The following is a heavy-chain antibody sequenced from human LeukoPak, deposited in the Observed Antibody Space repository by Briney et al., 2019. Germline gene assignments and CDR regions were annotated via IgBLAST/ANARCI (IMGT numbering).Heavy chain of an antibody. CDR3: ARARSYSSSWYSDY. D-gene: IGHD6-13*01. J-gene: IGHJ4*02. CDR1: GYTFTSHG. CDR2: ISAYNGNT. V-gene: IGHV1-18*01. Sequence: ASVKVSCKASGYTFTSHGISWVRQAPGQGLEWMGWISAYNGNTNYAQKLQGRVTMTTDTSTSTAYMELRSLRSDDTAVYYCARARSYSSSWYSDYWGQGTLVTVSS.